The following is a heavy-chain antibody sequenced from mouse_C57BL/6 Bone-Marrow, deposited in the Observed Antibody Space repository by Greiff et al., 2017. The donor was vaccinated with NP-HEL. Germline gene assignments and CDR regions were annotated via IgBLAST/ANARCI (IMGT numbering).Heavy chain of an antibody. CDR3: ARYYYSNYGWFAY. D-gene: IGHD2-5*01. CDR2: IHPNSGST. J-gene: IGHJ3*01. CDR1: GYTFTSYW. Sequence: QVQLQQPGAELVKPGASVKLSCKASGYTFTSYWMHWVKQRPGQGLEWIGMIHPNSGSTNYNEKFKSKATLTVDKSSSTAYMQLSSLTSEDSAVYYCARYYYSNYGWFAYWGQGTLVTVSA. V-gene: IGHV1-64*01.